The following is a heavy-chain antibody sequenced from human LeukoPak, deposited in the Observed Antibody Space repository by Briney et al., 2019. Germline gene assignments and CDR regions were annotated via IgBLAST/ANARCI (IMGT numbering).Heavy chain of an antibody. CDR1: GGTFSSYA. CDR3: ARETSPWGGRGRFSNWFDP. J-gene: IGHJ5*02. V-gene: IGHV1-69*05. Sequence: GSSVKVSCKASGGTFSSYAISWVRQAPGQGLEWMGGIIPIFGTANYAQKFQGRVTITTDESTSTAYMELSSLRSEDTAVYYCARETSPWGGRGRFSNWFDPWGQGTLVTVSS. CDR2: IIPIFGTA. D-gene: IGHD3-16*01.